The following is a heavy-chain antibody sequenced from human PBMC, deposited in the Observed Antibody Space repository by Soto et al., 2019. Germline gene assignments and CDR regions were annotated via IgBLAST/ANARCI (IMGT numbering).Heavy chain of an antibody. J-gene: IGHJ6*02. CDR1: GGSSSSSSYY. Sequence: SETLSLTCTVPGGSSSSSSYYWGWIRQPPGKGLEWIGSIYYSGSTYYTPSLKSRVTISVDTSKNQFSLKLSSVTAADTAVYYCARSELERPHYYYGMDVWGQGTTVTVSS. CDR2: IYYSGST. CDR3: ARSELERPHYYYGMDV. V-gene: IGHV4-39*01. D-gene: IGHD1-1*01.